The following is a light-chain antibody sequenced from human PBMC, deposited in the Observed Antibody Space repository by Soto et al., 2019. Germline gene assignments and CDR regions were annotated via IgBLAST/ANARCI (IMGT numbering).Light chain of an antibody. CDR3: QQYGSSGT. CDR2: GSS. CDR1: QSVSSSS. J-gene: IGKJ1*01. Sequence: EIVLTQFPDTLSLSPGERATLSCRASQSVSSSSLAWYQQKRGQAPRLLIHGSSSRATGIPDRFSGSGSGTDFTLTISRLEPEDFAVYYCQQYGSSGTFGQGTKVDI. V-gene: IGKV3-20*01.